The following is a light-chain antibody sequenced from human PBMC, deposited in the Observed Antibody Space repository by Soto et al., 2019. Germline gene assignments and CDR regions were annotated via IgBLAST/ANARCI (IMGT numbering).Light chain of an antibody. CDR3: LQDINYPWT. CDR1: QSISSY. V-gene: IGKV1-6*01. CDR2: AAS. Sequence: IQMTQSPSSLSASVGDRVTITCRASQSISSYLNWYQQKQGKAPKLXIYAASNLQSGVPPRFSGSGSGTDLTIAISSLQPEDSETYYCLQDINYPWTFGQGTKVDIK. J-gene: IGKJ1*01.